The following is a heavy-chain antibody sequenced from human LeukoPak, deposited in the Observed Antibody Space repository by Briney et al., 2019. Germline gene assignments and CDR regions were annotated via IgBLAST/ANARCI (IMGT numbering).Heavy chain of an antibody. J-gene: IGHJ5*02. V-gene: IGHV1-69*04. CDR2: IIPILGIA. Sequence: GASVKVSCKASGYTFTSYGISWVRQAPGQGLEWMGRIIPILGIANYAQKFQGRVTITADKSTSTAYMELSSLRSEDTAVYYCAREAIFGVVIIKGNWFDPWGQGTLVTVSS. CDR1: GYTFTSYG. D-gene: IGHD3-3*01. CDR3: AREAIFGVVIIKGNWFDP.